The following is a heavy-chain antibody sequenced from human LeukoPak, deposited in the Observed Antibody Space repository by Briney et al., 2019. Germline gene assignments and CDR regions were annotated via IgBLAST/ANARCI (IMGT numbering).Heavy chain of an antibody. J-gene: IGHJ6*02. CDR2: IYHSGST. CDR1: GYSISSGYY. D-gene: IGHD3-10*01. CDR3: ARSKPRVRGVIIKPPGVYYYGMDV. V-gene: IGHV4-38-2*02. Sequence: SETLSLTCTVSGYSISSGYYWGWIRQPPGKGLEWIGSIYHSGSTYYNPSLKSRVTISVDTSKNQFSLKLSSVTAADTAVYYCARSKPRVRGVIIKPPGVYYYGMDVWGQGTTVTVSS.